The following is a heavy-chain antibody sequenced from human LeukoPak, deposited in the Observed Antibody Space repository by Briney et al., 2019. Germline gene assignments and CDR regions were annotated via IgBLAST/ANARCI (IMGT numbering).Heavy chain of an antibody. Sequence: GGSLRLSCAASGFTVSNGYMSWVRQAPGKGLEWVSVSYSGGTIAYADSVKGRFTISRDNSKNTVYLQMNSLRAEDTAVYYCARDRLRWYFDYWGQGTLVTVSS. CDR2: SYSGGTI. V-gene: IGHV3-66*01. CDR1: GFTVSNGY. D-gene: IGHD4-23*01. CDR3: ARDRLRWYFDY. J-gene: IGHJ4*02.